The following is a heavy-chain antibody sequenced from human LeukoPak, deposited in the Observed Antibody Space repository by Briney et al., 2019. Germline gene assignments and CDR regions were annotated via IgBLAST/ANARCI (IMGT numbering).Heavy chain of an antibody. Sequence: KSSETLSLTCTVSGGSISSGSYYWSWIRQPAGKGLEWIGRIYTSGSTNYNPSLKSRVTISVDTSKNQFSLKLSSVTAADTAVYYCARDGQQLVTGWFDPWGQGTLVTVSS. D-gene: IGHD6-13*01. J-gene: IGHJ5*02. CDR3: ARDGQQLVTGWFDP. V-gene: IGHV4-61*02. CDR2: IYTSGST. CDR1: GGSISSGSYY.